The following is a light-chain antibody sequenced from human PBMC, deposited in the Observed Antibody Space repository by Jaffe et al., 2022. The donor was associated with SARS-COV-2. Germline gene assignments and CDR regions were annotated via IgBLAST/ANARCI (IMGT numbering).Light chain of an antibody. CDR2: DVT. Sequence: QSALTQPRSVSGSPGQSVTISCTGTSSDVGGYNYVSWYQQHPAKAPKLMIYDVTKRPSGVPDRFSGSKSGNTASLTISGLQAEDEADYHCCSYAGSFTYVFGSGTKVTVL. V-gene: IGLV2-11*01. CDR3: CSYAGSFTYV. CDR1: SSDVGGYNY. J-gene: IGLJ1*01.